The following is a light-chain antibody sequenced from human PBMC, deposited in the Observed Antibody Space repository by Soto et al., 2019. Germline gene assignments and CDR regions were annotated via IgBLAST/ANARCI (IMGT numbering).Light chain of an antibody. Sequence: DIHLTQSPSSLSASAGDRVTITFSASQAITNNVALYQQKPGNPPKLLIYEESTLHSGVPSRFSGRKVGTQFILTIDSLQPEDFATYYCQQVKSYPRTFGGGTKVDI. CDR1: QAITNN. J-gene: IGKJ4*01. CDR2: EES. CDR3: QQVKSYPRT. V-gene: IGKV1-9*01.